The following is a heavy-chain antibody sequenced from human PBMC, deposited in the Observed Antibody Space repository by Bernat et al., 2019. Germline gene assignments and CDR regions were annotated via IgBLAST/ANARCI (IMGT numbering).Heavy chain of an antibody. D-gene: IGHD5-18*01. CDR1: GFTFSSHG. V-gene: IGHV3-33*01. CDR3: ARESSDVDTAMAPLLDSMGFDP. CDR2: IWYDGSNK. J-gene: IGHJ5*02. Sequence: QVQLVESGGGVVQPGRSLRLSCAASGFTFSSHGMHWVRQAPGKGLEWVAVIWYDGSNKYYADSVKGRFTISRDNSKNTLYLQMNSLRAEDTAVYYCARESSDVDTAMAPLLDSMGFDPWGQGILVTVSS.